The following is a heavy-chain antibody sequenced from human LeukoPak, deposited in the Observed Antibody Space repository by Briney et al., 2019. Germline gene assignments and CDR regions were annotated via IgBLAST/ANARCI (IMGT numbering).Heavy chain of an antibody. Sequence: GGSLRLSCAASGFTFSSYEMNWVRQAPGKGLEWVSYISSSGSTIYYADSVKGRFTISRDNAENSLFLQMNSLRVEDTAVYYCARGGASTWDEFDNWGPGTLVTVSS. J-gene: IGHJ4*02. D-gene: IGHD2-2*01. CDR3: ARGGASTWDEFDN. CDR2: ISSSGSTI. CDR1: GFTFSSYE. V-gene: IGHV3-48*03.